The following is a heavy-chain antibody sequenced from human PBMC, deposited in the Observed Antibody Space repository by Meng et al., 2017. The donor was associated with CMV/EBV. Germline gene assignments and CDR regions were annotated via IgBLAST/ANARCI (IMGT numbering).Heavy chain of an antibody. Sequence: GESLKISCAASGFTFSSYWMSWVRQAPGKGLEWVANIKQDGSEKYYVDSVKGRFTISRDNAKNSLYLQMNSLRAEDTAVYYCARDLGDYYDSSGYYYFPAGRGNFDYWGKGTLVNVSS. D-gene: IGHD3-22*01. CDR2: IKQDGSEK. J-gene: IGHJ4*02. CDR1: GFTFSSYW. V-gene: IGHV3-7*01. CDR3: ARDLGDYYDSSGYYYFPAGRGNFDY.